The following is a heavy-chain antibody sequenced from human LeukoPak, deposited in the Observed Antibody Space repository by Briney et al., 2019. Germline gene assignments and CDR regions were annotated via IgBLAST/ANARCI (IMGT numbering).Heavy chain of an antibody. J-gene: IGHJ4*02. CDR3: ARFGDYIIDS. CDR1: GGSISSYY. D-gene: IGHD4-17*01. Sequence: SETLSLTCTVSGGSISSYYWSWIRQPPGKGLEWIGYIYYTGRTYYNPSLKSRVTISLDTSKNQFSLELTSVTAADTAVYFCARFGDYIIDSWGQGTLVTVSS. CDR2: IYYTGRT. V-gene: IGHV4-59*08.